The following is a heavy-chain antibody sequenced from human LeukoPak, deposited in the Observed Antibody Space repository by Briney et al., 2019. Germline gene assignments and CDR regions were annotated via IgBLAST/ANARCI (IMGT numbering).Heavy chain of an antibody. CDR3: ARVLDGDALWGFDP. CDR1: GYTFTSYG. CDR2: ISANNGDT. D-gene: IGHD4-17*01. J-gene: IGHJ5*02. V-gene: IGHV1-18*01. Sequence: GASVKVSCKASGYTFTSYGIAWVRQAPGQGLQWMGWISANNGDTSYSQKFQGRVTMTRDTSTSTVYMELSSLRSEDTAVYYCARVLDGDALWGFDPWGQGTLVTVSS.